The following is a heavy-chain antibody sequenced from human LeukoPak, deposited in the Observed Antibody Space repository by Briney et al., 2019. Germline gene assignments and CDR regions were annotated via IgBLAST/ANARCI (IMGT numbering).Heavy chain of an antibody. Sequence: SETLSLTCTVSGGSISSSSYYWGWIRQPPGKGLEWIGSIYYSGSTYYNPSLKSRVTISVDTSKNQFSLKLSSVTAADTAVYYCASTRGSSGWYSHYYMDVWGKGTTVTISS. CDR1: GGSISSSSYY. CDR2: IYYSGST. CDR3: ASTRGSSGWYSHYYMDV. D-gene: IGHD6-19*01. V-gene: IGHV4-39*07. J-gene: IGHJ6*03.